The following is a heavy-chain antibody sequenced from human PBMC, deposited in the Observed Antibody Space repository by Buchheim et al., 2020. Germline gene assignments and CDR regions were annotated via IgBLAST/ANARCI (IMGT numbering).Heavy chain of an antibody. CDR2: ISSTFSSI. CDR3: ARDYMITHHYYGMDV. J-gene: IGHJ6*02. Sequence: EVQLVESGGGLVKPGGSLRLSCAASGFTLSSYNMNWVRQAPGKGLEWVSSISSTFSSIYYADSVKGRFTISRDNAKNSLYLQMNSLRATDTAVYYCARDYMITHHYYGMDVWGQGTT. V-gene: IGHV3-21*01. D-gene: IGHD3-16*01. CDR1: GFTLSSYN.